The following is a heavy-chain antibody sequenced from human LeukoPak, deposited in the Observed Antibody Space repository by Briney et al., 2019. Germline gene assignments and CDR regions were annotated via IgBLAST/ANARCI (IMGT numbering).Heavy chain of an antibody. CDR1: GFTGSSNY. D-gene: IGHD5-12*01. CDR3: ARGGYSGYDFLPDYYYGMDV. J-gene: IGHJ6*02. CDR2: IYSGGST. V-gene: IGHV3-53*04. Sequence: GGSLRLSCAASGFTGSSNYMRWVRQAPGKGVEGVSDIYSGGSTYYSDSVKGRVTISRHKCKNTLYLQMNSLRAEDTAVYYCARGGYSGYDFLPDYYYGMDVWGQGTTVTVSS.